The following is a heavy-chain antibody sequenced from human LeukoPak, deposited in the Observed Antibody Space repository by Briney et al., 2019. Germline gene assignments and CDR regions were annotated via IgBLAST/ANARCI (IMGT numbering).Heavy chain of an antibody. D-gene: IGHD2-2*01. CDR3: AKAPLRCTSTSCYSEFQH. CDR2: ISGSGGST. CDR1: GFTFSSYA. J-gene: IGHJ1*01. V-gene: IGHV3-23*01. Sequence: GGSLRLSCAASGFTFSSYAMSWVRQAPGKGLEGVSAISGSGGSTYYADSVKGQFTISRDNSKNTLYLQMTSLRAEDTAVYYCAKAPLRCTSTSCYSEFQHWGQGTLVTVSS.